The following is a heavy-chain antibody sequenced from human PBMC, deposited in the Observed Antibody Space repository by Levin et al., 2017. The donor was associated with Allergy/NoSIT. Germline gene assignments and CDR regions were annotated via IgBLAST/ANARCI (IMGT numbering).Heavy chain of an antibody. J-gene: IGHJ4*02. CDR2: VSGSGGTT. CDR1: GFNFKNYA. V-gene: IGHV3-23*01. CDR3: VKDLSSTNSWNYGDS. Sequence: PGGSLRLSCAASGFNFKNYAMSWVRQAPMKGLEWISGVSGSGGTTDYADSVRGRFTISRDNSQNTLFLFMHNLRADDTAMYYCVKDLSSTNSWNYGDSWGQGIVVSVSS. D-gene: IGHD1-7*01.